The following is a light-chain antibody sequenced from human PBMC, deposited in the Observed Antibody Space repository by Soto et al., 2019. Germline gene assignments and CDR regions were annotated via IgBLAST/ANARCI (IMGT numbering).Light chain of an antibody. CDR1: QSVSSN. CDR3: QQYNNWTIT. J-gene: IGKJ5*01. V-gene: IGKV3-15*01. CDR2: GAS. Sequence: EIVRTQSPATLSVSPGERATLPCRASQSVSSNLAWYQHKTGQAPRLIISGASTRATGIPARFSGSGSGTEFNLTISSLQPEDFAVYYCQQYNNWTITFGPGTRLEIK.